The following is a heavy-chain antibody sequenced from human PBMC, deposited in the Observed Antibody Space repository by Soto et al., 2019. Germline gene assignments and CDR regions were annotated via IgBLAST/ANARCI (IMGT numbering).Heavy chain of an antibody. J-gene: IGHJ4*02. CDR3: ASHRDNDYPDY. V-gene: IGHV4-39*01. Sequence: QLQLQESGPGLVKPSETLSLSCSVSGGSITSSNYCWGWIRQPPGKGLEWIGNIFYSGSTYYNPSPTSXXTXSXATSKNQFSLKVSSVTAADTAVYYCASHRDNDYPDYWGRGTLVTVSS. CDR2: IFYSGST. CDR1: GGSITSSNYC.